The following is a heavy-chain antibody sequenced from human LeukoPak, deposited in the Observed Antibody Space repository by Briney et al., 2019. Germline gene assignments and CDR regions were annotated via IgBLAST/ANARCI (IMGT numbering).Heavy chain of an antibody. CDR3: ARNEYSSPTWFDP. D-gene: IGHD6-6*01. J-gene: IGHJ5*02. CDR2: ISSSGRTI. V-gene: IGHV3-48*01. CDR1: GFTFRSYS. Sequence: GGSLRLSCAASGFTFRSYSMNWVRQAPGKGLEWVSYISSSGRTIYYADSVKGRFTISRDNAKNSLFLQMNSLRAEDTAVYYCARNEYSSPTWFDPWGQGTLVTVSS.